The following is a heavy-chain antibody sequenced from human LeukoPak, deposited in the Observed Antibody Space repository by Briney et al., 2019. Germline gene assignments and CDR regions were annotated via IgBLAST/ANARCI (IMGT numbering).Heavy chain of an antibody. V-gene: IGHV3-11*01. D-gene: IGHD1-26*01. J-gene: IGHJ4*02. CDR3: ARTIVGATPRFDY. Sequence: GGSLRLSCAASGFTFSDYYMSWIRQAPGKGLEWVSYISSSGSTIYYADSVKGRFTISRDNAENSLYLQMNSLRAEDTAVYYCARTIVGATPRFDYWGQGTLVTVSS. CDR1: GFTFSDYY. CDR2: ISSSGSTI.